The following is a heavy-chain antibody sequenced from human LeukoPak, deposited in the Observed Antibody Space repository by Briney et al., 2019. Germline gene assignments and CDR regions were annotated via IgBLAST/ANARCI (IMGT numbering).Heavy chain of an antibody. Sequence: SETLSLTCAVYSGSFSGYYWSWIRQPPGKGLEWIGEINHSRSTNYNPSLKSRVTISVDTSKNQFSLKLSSVTAADTAVYYCARASIAVGGWFDPWGQGTLVTVSS. CDR2: INHSRST. CDR3: ARASIAVGGWFDP. J-gene: IGHJ5*02. V-gene: IGHV4-34*01. D-gene: IGHD6-19*01. CDR1: SGSFSGYY.